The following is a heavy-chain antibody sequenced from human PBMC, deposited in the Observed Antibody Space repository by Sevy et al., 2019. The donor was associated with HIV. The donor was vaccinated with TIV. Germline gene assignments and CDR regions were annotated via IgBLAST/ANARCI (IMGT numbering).Heavy chain of an antibody. CDR1: GFTFGDYC. CDR2: LKSDVYGGTV. J-gene: IGHJ4*02. Sequence: GGSLRLSCTASGFTFGDYCMSWVRQAPGKGLEWVAFLKSDVYGGTVDHAASVRGRFVISRDDSKTMAYLQMNDLKTEDTGVYYCTRWKAAQSIFDYWGQGAPVTVSS. CDR3: TRWKAAQSIFDY. V-gene: IGHV3-49*04. D-gene: IGHD6-13*01.